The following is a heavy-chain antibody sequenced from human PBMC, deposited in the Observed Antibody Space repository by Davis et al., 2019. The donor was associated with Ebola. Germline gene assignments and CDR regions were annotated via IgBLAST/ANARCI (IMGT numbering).Heavy chain of an antibody. J-gene: IGHJ3*02. CDR1: GGTFSSYA. CDR3: ARPLGGYDGRDAFDI. V-gene: IGHV1-69*06. D-gene: IGHD5-12*01. Sequence: SVKVSCKASGGTFSSYAISWVRQAPGQGLEWMGGIIPIFGTANYAQKFQGRVTITADKSTSTAYMELSSLRSEDTAVYYCARPLGGYDGRDAFDIWGQGTMVTVSS. CDR2: IIPIFGTA.